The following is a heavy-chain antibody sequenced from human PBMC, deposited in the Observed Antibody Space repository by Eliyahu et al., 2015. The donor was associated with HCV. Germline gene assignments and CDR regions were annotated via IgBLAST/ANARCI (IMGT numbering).Heavy chain of an antibody. V-gene: IGHV4-59*01. CDR1: GASISSXY. CDR2: XPYSGGT. Sequence: QVQLQESGPGLVKPSETLSLXCSVXGASISSXYWSWXRQPPGKGLEWIGYXPYSGGTNNNPXLKSRXTXSIDTSKNQFSLKLSSVTAADTAVYYCASGGGGIAVAGTGGWFDPWGQGTLVTVSS. J-gene: IGHJ5*02. CDR3: ASGGGGIAVAGTGGWFDP. D-gene: IGHD6-19*01.